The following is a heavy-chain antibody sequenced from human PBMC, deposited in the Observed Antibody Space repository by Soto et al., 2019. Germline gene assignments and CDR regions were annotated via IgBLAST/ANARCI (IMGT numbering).Heavy chain of an antibody. V-gene: IGHV1-69*06. CDR3: ARGGYSSTWSNLLDRSGLDV. Sequence: QVQLVQSGAEAKKPGSSVKVSCKTSGGTFSSYAISWVRQAPGQGLEWMGGIVPLFRTTNYAQKFQGRVTITADTSTYTVYMELGGLRSGDTALYYFARGGYSSTWSNLLDRSGLDVWGQGTTVTVSS. CDR2: IVPLFRTT. J-gene: IGHJ6*02. D-gene: IGHD6-13*01. CDR1: GGTFSSYA.